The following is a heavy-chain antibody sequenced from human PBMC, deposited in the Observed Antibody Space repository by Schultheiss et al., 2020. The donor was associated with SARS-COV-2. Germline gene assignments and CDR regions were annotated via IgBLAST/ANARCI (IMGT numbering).Heavy chain of an antibody. D-gene: IGHD6-19*01. CDR2: IYFSGDT. CDR3: ARGGRQWPY. J-gene: IGHJ4*02. V-gene: IGHV4-59*01. CDR1: GGSISRYY. Sequence: SQTLSLTCTVSGGSISRYYWSWIRQSPGKGLEWIGYIYFSGDTKYNPSLKSRVTISGDTSKNQASLKVTSVTAADTAVYFCARGGRQWPYWGQGTLVTVSS.